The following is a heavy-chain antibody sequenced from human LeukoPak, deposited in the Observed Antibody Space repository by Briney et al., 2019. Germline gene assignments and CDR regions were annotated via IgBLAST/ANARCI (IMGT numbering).Heavy chain of an antibody. V-gene: IGHV3-48*03. J-gene: IGHJ4*02. Sequence: GGSLRLSCAASGFTFSSYEMNWVRQAPGKGLEWVSYISSSGSTIYYADSVRGRFTISRDNAKNSLYLQMNSLRAEDTAVYYCARGQYYYDSSRSPLFDYWGQGTLVTVSS. CDR2: ISSSGSTI. D-gene: IGHD3-22*01. CDR3: ARGQYYYDSSRSPLFDY. CDR1: GFTFSSYE.